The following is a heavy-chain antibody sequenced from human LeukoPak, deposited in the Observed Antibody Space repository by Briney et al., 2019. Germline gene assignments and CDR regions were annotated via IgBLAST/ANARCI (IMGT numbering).Heavy chain of an antibody. Sequence: PEASVKVSCKASGYTFTSYDINWVRQATGQGLEWMGWMNPNSGNTGYAQKFQGRVTMTRNTSISTAYMELSSLRSEDTAVYYCARDFQWLVQGPSPSTLVLDHWGQGTLVTVSS. CDR1: GYTFTSYD. CDR2: MNPNSGNT. CDR3: ARDFQWLVQGPSPSTLVLDH. V-gene: IGHV1-8*01. D-gene: IGHD6-19*01. J-gene: IGHJ4*02.